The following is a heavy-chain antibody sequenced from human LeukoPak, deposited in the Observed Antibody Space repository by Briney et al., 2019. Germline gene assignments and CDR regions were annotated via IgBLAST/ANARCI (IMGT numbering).Heavy chain of an antibody. D-gene: IGHD6-13*01. J-gene: IGHJ4*02. CDR2: ISAYNGNT. CDR3: ARDRRYSSSWFYLDY. V-gene: IGHV1-18*01. Sequence: ASVKVSCKASGYTFTCYGISWVRQAPGRGLEWMGWISAYNGNTNYAQKLQGRVTMTTDTSTSTAYMELRSLRSDDTAVYYCARDRRYSSSWFYLDYWGQGTLVTVSS. CDR1: GYTFTCYG.